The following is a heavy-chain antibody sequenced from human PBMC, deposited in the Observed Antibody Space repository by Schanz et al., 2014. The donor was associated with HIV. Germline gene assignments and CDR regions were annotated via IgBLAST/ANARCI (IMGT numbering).Heavy chain of an antibody. CDR3: ARVPYSGSYEYYFDY. V-gene: IGHV3-48*01. CDR2: ISSSSSTI. CDR1: GFTFSSYS. Sequence: EVQLVESGGGLVQPGGSLRLSCAASGFTFSSYSMNWVRQAPGKGLEWVSYISSSSSTIYYADSVKDRFTISRDNSKNTLYLQMNGLRAEDTAVYYCARVPYSGSYEYYFDYWGRGTLVTVSS. J-gene: IGHJ4*02. D-gene: IGHD1-26*01.